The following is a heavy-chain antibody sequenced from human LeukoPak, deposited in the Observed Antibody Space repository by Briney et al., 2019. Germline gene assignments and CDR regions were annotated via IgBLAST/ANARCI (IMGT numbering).Heavy chain of an antibody. Sequence: GGSLRLSCAASGFTFDDYAMHWVRQAPGKGLEWVSGISWNSGSIGYADSVKGRFTISRDNAKSSPYLQMNNLRVEDTAVYYCARDPGGIDYWGQGTLVTVSA. CDR1: GFTFDDYA. V-gene: IGHV3-9*01. CDR3: ARDPGGIDY. J-gene: IGHJ4*02. CDR2: ISWNSGSI. D-gene: IGHD3-10*01.